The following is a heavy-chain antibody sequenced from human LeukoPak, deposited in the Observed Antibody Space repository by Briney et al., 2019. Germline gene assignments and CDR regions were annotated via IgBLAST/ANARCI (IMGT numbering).Heavy chain of an antibody. CDR3: TRAGLGNNFYYGMDV. J-gene: IGHJ6*02. CDR2: IRSKAYGGTT. CDR1: GFTFGDYA. V-gene: IGHV3-49*03. Sequence: GGSLRLSCTASGFTFGDYAMSWFRQAPGKGLEWVGFIRSKAYGGTTEYAASVKGRFTISRDDSKSIAYLQMNSLKTEDTAVYYCTRAGLGNNFYYGMDVWGQGTTVTVSS. D-gene: IGHD2/OR15-2a*01.